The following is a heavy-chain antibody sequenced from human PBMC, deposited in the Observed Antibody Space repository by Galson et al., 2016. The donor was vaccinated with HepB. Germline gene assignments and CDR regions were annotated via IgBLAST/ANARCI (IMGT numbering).Heavy chain of an antibody. CDR3: SRQFKSGWYGFGES. V-gene: IGHV5-51*01. CDR2: IYPSDSDT. Sequence: QSGAEAKNPGESLKISCKVSGYTFTSYWIGWVRQMPGKGLEWMGIIYPSDSDTKYIPSFQGQVTISVDKSISTAFLQWASLKASDTAIYYCSRQFKSGWYGFGESWGQGTLGTVSS. J-gene: IGHJ4*02. CDR1: GYTFTSYW. D-gene: IGHD6-19*01.